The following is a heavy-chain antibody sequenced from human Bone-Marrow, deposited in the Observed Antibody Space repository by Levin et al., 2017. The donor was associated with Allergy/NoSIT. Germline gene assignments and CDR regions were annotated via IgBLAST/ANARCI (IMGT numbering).Heavy chain of an antibody. CDR2: INSDSSYT. Sequence: GGSLRLSCAVSGFTFSDYYMTWIRQAPGKGLEWVSYINSDSSYTNYADSVKGRFTISRDNAKNSLYLQMNSLRAEDTAVYYCARDPCSSTSCYDYWGQGTLVTVSS. D-gene: IGHD2-2*01. CDR3: ARDPCSSTSCYDY. V-gene: IGHV3-11*05. CDR1: GFTFSDYY. J-gene: IGHJ4*02.